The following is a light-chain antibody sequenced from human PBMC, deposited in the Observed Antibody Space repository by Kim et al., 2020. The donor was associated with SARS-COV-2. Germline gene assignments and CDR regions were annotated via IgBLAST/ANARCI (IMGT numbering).Light chain of an antibody. Sequence: QGVTISCSGSSSNFVRDYVCWYQQLPGPAPKLLIYRNKQRPSGVPDRFSGSKSGTSASLAISGLRSEDEADYYCAAWDDSLSGWVFGGGTKLTV. V-gene: IGLV1-47*01. J-gene: IGLJ3*02. CDR2: RNK. CDR3: AAWDDSLSGWV. CDR1: SSNFVRDY.